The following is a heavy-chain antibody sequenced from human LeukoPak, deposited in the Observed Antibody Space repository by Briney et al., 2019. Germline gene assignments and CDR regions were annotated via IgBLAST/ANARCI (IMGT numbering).Heavy chain of an antibody. CDR3: ARDYGDLDYYYGMDV. CDR1: GFAFSSYA. D-gene: IGHD4-17*01. J-gene: IGHJ6*04. V-gene: IGHV3-30*04. CDR2: ISYDGSNK. Sequence: QAGGSLRLSCAASGFAFSSYAMHWVRQAPGNGLEWVAVISYDGSNKYYADSVKGRFTISRDNSKNTLYLQMNSLRAEDTAVYYCARDYGDLDYYYGMDVWGKGTTVTVSS.